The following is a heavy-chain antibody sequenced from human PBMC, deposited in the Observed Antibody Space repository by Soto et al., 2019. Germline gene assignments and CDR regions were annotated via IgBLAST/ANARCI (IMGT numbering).Heavy chain of an antibody. Sequence: PGGSLRLSCAASALTVSSTYMSWVRQAPGKGLEWVSVIYSGGTTYYADSVKGRFTISRDNSKNTLYLQMNSLRVEDTAVYYCARDQTNYGMDVWGQGNTVTVSS. V-gene: IGHV3-53*01. CDR2: IYSGGTT. CDR3: ARDQTNYGMDV. CDR1: ALTVSSTY. J-gene: IGHJ6*02.